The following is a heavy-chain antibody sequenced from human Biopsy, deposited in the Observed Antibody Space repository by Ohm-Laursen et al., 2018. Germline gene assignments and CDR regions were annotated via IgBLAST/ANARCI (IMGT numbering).Heavy chain of an antibody. J-gene: IGHJ2*01. CDR2: VSYTGSP. V-gene: IGHV4-59*01. CDR1: GDSISSYY. Sequence: SETLSLTCTVSGDSISSYYWSWIRQPPGKGLEWIGYVSYTGSPDYNPSLQSRVTISVDTSKNHFSLRLRSVTPADTAIYYCSRDRGYYSDRTVPGYFDLWGRGALVTVSS. CDR3: SRDRGYYSDRTVPGYFDL. D-gene: IGHD3-22*01.